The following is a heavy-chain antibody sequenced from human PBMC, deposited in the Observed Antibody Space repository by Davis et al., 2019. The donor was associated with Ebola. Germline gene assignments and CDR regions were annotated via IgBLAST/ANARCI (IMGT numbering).Heavy chain of an antibody. J-gene: IGHJ4*02. D-gene: IGHD6-19*01. CDR2: ISSSGSTI. CDR3: ARDLEVAVAGPTFDY. V-gene: IGHV3-48*03. CDR1: GFTFSSYE. Sequence: PGGSLRLSCAASGFTFSSYEMNWVRQAPGKGLEWVSYISSSGSTIYYADSVKGRFTISRDNAKNSLYLQMNSLRAEDTAVYYCARDLEVAVAGPTFDYWGQGTLVTVSS.